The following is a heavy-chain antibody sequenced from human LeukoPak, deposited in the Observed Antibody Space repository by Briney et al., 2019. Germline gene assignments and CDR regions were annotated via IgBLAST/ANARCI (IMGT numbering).Heavy chain of an antibody. CDR2: INPNSGGT. CDR3: ARDKTQSPLDYYYMDV. Sequence: GASVKVSCKVSGYTFTGYYMHWVRQAPGQGLEWMGWINPNSGGTNYAQKFQGRVTMTRDTSISTAYMELSRLRSDDTAVYYCARDKTQSPLDYYYMDVWGKGTTVTVSS. CDR1: GYTFTGYY. J-gene: IGHJ6*03. V-gene: IGHV1-2*02. D-gene: IGHD4-11*01.